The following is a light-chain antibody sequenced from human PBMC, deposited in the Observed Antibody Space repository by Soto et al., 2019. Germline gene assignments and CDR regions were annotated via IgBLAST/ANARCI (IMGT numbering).Light chain of an antibody. CDR3: QQYGSYPRT. J-gene: IGKJ1*01. CDR1: QSVSNNY. CDR2: GAS. V-gene: IGKV3-20*01. Sequence: EIVLTQSPGTLSLSPGERATLSCRASQSVSNNYLAWYQQKPGQAPRLLIYGASGRATGIPDRFSGSGSGTDFILTISRLEPEDFVVYYCQQYGSYPRTFGQGTKVEIK.